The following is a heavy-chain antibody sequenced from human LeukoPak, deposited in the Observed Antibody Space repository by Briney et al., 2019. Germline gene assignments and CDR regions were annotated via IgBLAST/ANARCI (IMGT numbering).Heavy chain of an antibody. CDR3: AKDPIAVAGNNYYGMDV. CDR2: INSDGSTT. V-gene: IGHV3-74*01. Sequence: GGSLRLSCAASGFIFSNYWMHWVRQAPRKGLVWVSRINSDGSTTNYADSVKGRFTISRDNSKNTLYLQMNSLRAEDTAVYYCAKDPIAVAGNNYYGMDVWGQGPRSPSP. J-gene: IGHJ6*02. D-gene: IGHD6-19*01. CDR1: GFIFSNYW.